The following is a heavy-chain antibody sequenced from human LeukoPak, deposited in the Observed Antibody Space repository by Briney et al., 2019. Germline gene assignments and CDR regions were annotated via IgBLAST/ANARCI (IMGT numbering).Heavy chain of an antibody. D-gene: IGHD3-3*01. V-gene: IGHV4-4*02. Sequence: SETLSLTCAVSGVSISSNLWWTWVRQPPGKGLEWIAEIHHSGSTNYNPSLKSRVTISVDTSKNQFSLKLSSVTAADTAVYYCARGRKNTIFGVVIRNNWFDPRGQGTLVTVSS. CDR2: IHHSGST. CDR3: ARGRKNTIFGVVIRNNWFDP. CDR1: GVSISSNLW. J-gene: IGHJ5*02.